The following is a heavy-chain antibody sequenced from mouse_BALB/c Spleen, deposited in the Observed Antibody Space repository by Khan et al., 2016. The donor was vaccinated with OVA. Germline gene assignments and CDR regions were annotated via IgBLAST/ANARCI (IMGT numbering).Heavy chain of an antibody. D-gene: IGHD3-2*02. CDR1: GYIFTSYW. Sequence: QIQLVQSGAELVRPGASVKLSCKTSGYIFTSYWIHWVKQRSGQGLEWIARIYPGTNNTYYNENLKDRATLTADKSSSTAYMQLSSLKSEDSAVYFCTREEALYYFDYWGQGTTLTVSS. CDR2: IYPGTNNT. CDR3: TREEALYYFDY. V-gene: IGHV1S132*01. J-gene: IGHJ2*01.